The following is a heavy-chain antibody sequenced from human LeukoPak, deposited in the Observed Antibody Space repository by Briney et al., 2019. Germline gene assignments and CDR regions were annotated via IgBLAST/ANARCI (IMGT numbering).Heavy chain of an antibody. J-gene: IGHJ4*02. CDR2: ISSSSATI. CDR1: GFTFNTYS. V-gene: IGHV3-48*01. Sequence: GGSLRLSCAASGFTFNTYSVNWIRQAPGKGLEWVSYISSSSATIYYADSVKGRFTISRDNAKNSLYLRMNSLRAEDTALYYCARDRGYFFDYWGQGTLVTVSS. D-gene: IGHD3-10*01. CDR3: ARDRGYFFDY.